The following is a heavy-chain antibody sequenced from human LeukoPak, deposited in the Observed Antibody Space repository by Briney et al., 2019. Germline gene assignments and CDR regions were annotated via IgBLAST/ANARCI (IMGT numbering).Heavy chain of an antibody. Sequence: ASVKVSCKASGYTFTSYGISWVRQAPGQGLEWMGWISAYNGNTNYAQKLQGRVTMTTDTSTSTAYMELRSLRSDDTAVYYCARKVPYDSSRYYLPFDYWGQGTLVTVSS. D-gene: IGHD3-22*01. CDR2: ISAYNGNT. V-gene: IGHV1-18*01. CDR1: GYTFTSYG. J-gene: IGHJ4*02. CDR3: ARKVPYDSSRYYLPFDY.